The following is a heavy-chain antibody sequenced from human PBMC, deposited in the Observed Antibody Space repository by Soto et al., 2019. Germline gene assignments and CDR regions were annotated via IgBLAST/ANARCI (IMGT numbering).Heavy chain of an antibody. Sequence: SETLSLTCTVSGGSISSYYWSWIRQPPGKGLEWIGYIYYSGSTNYNPPLKSRVTISVDKSKNQFSLKLSSVTAADTAVYYCSRSPDSSGYYPRRYYYGMDVWGQGTTVTVS. CDR1: GGSISSYY. CDR2: IYYSGST. CDR3: SRSPDSSGYYPRRYYYGMDV. D-gene: IGHD3-22*01. V-gene: IGHV4-59*12. J-gene: IGHJ6*02.